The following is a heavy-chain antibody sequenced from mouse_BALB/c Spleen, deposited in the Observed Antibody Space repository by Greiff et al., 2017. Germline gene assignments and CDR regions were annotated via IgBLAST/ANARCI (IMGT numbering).Heavy chain of an antibody. CDR3: ARADYDYGGGFAY. V-gene: IGHV1S56*01. Sequence: QVQLQQSGPELVKPAASVRISCKASGYTFTSYYIHWVKQRPGPGLEWIGWIYPGNVNTKYNEKFKGKATRTADTSSSTAYMQLSSLTSEDSAVYFCARADYDYGGGFAYWGQGTLVTVSA. J-gene: IGHJ3*01. CDR2: IYPGNVNT. D-gene: IGHD2-4*01. CDR1: GYTFTSYY.